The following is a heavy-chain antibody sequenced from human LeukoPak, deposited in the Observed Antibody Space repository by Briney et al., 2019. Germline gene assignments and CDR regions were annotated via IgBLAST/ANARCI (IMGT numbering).Heavy chain of an antibody. V-gene: IGHV1-2*02. Sequence: ASVKVSCKASGYTFTDYYMHWVRQASGQGLEWKGWINPNSGGTNYAQKFYARVTMTRDTSISTAYMELSRLRSDDTAVFYCARSPDILTGENFDYWGQGTLVTVSS. CDR2: INPNSGGT. CDR3: ARSPDILTGENFDY. CDR1: GYTFTDYY. J-gene: IGHJ4*02. D-gene: IGHD3-9*01.